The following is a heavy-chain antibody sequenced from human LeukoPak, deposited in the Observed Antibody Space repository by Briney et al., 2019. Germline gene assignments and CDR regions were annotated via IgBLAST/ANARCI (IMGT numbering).Heavy chain of an antibody. V-gene: IGHV3-15*01. J-gene: IGHJ3*02. CDR1: GLTFSNAW. D-gene: IGHD3-16*01. CDR2: IKSKTDGETT. Sequence: GGSLRLSCAASGLTFSNAWMSWVRQAPGKGLEWIGRIKSKTDGETTDYAAPVKGRFTISRDDSKNTLYLQMNRLNTEDTAVYYCITDLGAWQPIWGRGTMVAVSS. CDR3: ITDLGAWQPI.